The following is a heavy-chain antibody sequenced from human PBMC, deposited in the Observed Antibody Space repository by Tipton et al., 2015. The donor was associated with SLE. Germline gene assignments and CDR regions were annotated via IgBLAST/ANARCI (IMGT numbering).Heavy chain of an antibody. CDR3: ARLRNGFYSDYDY. Sequence: LRLSCAVQGESFTDYYWTWIRQPPGKGLEWIGEINHLSMTNYNPSLKGRLTISVDTSKNQFSLMLSSVTAADTAVYFCARLRNGFYSDYDYWGQGTLVTVSS. V-gene: IGHV4-34*01. CDR2: INHLSMT. CDR1: GESFTDYY. J-gene: IGHJ4*02. D-gene: IGHD3-22*01.